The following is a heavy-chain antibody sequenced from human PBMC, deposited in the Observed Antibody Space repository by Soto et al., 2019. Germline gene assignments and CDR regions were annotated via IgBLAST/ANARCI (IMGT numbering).Heavy chain of an antibody. D-gene: IGHD6-6*01. CDR1: GFTFSTYA. Sequence: GGSLRLSCAASGFTFSTYAMSWVRQAPGEGLEWVSTISGSADGTYYADSVKGRFSCSRDNSKNTLYLQMNSLRAEDTAVYYCLAARYYYYGLDVWGQGTTVTVSS. V-gene: IGHV3-23*01. CDR3: LAARYYYYGLDV. CDR2: ISGSADGT. J-gene: IGHJ6*02.